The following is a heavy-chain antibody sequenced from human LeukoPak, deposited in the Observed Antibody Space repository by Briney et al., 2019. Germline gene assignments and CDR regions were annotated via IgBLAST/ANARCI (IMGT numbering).Heavy chain of an antibody. CDR2: ISAYNGNT. J-gene: IGHJ4*02. CDR3: ARAVSRRNPHLYGY. CDR1: GYTFTSYG. V-gene: IGHV1-18*04. D-gene: IGHD1-14*01. Sequence: ASVKVSCKASGYTFTSYGISWVRQAPGQGLEWMGWISAYNGNTNYAQKLQGRATMATDTSTSTAYMELRSLRSDDTAVYYCARAVSRRNPHLYGYWGQGTLVTVSS.